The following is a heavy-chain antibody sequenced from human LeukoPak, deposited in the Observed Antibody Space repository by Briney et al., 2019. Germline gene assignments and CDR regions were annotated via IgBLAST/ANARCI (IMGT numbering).Heavy chain of an antibody. CDR3: AKSKLWFGELSS. D-gene: IGHD3-10*01. CDR1: GFTFSIYA. Sequence: GGSLRLSCAASGFTFSIYAMSWVRQAPGKGLEWVSAISGSGGSTYYADSVKGRFTISRDNSKNTLYLQMNSLRAEDTAVYYCAKSKLWFGELSSWGQGTLVTVSS. V-gene: IGHV3-23*01. J-gene: IGHJ4*02. CDR2: ISGSGGST.